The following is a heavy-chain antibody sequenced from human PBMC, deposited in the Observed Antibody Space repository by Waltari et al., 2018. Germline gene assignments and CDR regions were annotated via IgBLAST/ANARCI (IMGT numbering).Heavy chain of an antibody. J-gene: IGHJ4*02. CDR2: ISWNSGSI. CDR1: GFTFDDYA. CDR3: AKDIGSGSYYRFDY. Sequence: EVQLVESGGGLVQPGRSLRLSCAASGFTFDDYAMHWVRQAPGKGLEWVSGISWNSGSIGYADSVKGRFTISRDNAKNSLYLQMNSLRAEDTALYYCAKDIGSGSYYRFDYWGQGTLVTVSS. V-gene: IGHV3-9*01. D-gene: IGHD1-26*01.